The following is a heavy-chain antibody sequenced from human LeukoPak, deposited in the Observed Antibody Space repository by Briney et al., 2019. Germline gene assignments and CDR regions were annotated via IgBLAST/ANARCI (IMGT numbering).Heavy chain of an antibody. CDR2: ISSSSSYI. J-gene: IGHJ4*02. V-gene: IGHV3-21*01. CDR1: GFTFNNYV. D-gene: IGHD1-1*01. CDR3: AKPGTTRGPYYFDY. Sequence: GGSLRLSCEASGFTFNNYVMTWVRQAPGKGLEWVSSISSSSSYIYYADSVKGRFTISRDNAKNSLYLQMNSLRAEDTAVYYCAKPGTTRGPYYFDYWGQGTLVTVSS.